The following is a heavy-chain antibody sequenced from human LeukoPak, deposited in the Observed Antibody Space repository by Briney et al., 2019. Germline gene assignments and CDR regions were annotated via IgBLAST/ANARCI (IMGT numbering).Heavy chain of an antibody. CDR2: INHSGST. CDR3: ARQAPGYYDFWGGYYTDAAFDI. J-gene: IGHJ3*02. V-gene: IGHV4-34*01. Sequence: SETLSLTCAVYGGSFSGYYWSWIRQPPGKGLEWIGEINHSGSTNYNPSLKSRVTISVDTSKNQFSLKLSSVTAADTAVYYCARQAPGYYDFWGGYYTDAAFDIWGQGTMVTVSS. CDR1: GGSFSGYY. D-gene: IGHD3-3*01.